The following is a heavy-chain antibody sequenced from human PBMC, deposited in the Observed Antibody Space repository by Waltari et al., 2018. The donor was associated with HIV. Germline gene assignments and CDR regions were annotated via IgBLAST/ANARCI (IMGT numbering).Heavy chain of an antibody. V-gene: IGHV3-21*01. CDR1: GFSFSNYI. J-gene: IGHJ4*02. CDR3: AAEMATVYLDY. Sequence: EVQLVESGGGLVKPGVSLRLSCAASGFSFSNYIMNWVRQAPGKGLEWVSSIASSSTTYIYYRDSVKGRFTVSRDNAKNSLYLQMNSLRAEDTAVYYCAAEMATVYLDYWGQGNLVTVSS. CDR2: IASSSTTYI. D-gene: IGHD5-12*01.